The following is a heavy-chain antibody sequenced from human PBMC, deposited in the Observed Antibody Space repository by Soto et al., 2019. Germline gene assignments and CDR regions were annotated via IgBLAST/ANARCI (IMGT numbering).Heavy chain of an antibody. CDR2: IYYSGST. CDR1: GGSISSSSYY. Sequence: QLQLQESGPGLVKPSETLSLTCTVSGGSISSSSYYWGWIRQPPGKGLEWIGSIYYSGSTYYNPSLKSRVTISVDTSKNQFSLKLSSVTAADTAVYYCARPVPGREWYFDLWGRGTLVTVSS. V-gene: IGHV4-39*01. J-gene: IGHJ2*01. CDR3: ARPVPGREWYFDL. D-gene: IGHD2-2*01.